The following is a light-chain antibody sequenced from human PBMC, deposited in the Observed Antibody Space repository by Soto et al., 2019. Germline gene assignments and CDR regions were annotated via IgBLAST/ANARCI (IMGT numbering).Light chain of an antibody. Sequence: QAARTQPACVSGAPGQSITISCTGHSSDVGGYNYVSWYQQHPGKAPKLMIYDVSNRPSGVSNRFSGSKSGNTASLTISGLQAEDEADYYCSSYTSSSTYNYVFGTGTKVTVL. V-gene: IGLV2-14*01. CDR3: SSYTSSSTYNYV. CDR1: SSDVGGYNY. J-gene: IGLJ1*01. CDR2: DVS.